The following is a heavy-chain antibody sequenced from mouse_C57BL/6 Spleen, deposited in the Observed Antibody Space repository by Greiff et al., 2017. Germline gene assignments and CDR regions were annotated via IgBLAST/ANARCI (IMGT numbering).Heavy chain of an antibody. J-gene: IGHJ3*01. CDR2: IDPGSGST. Sequence: QVQFQQPGAELVKPGASVKMSCKASGYTFTSYWITWVKQRPGQGLEWIGDIDPGSGSTNYNEKFKSKATLTVDTSSSTAYMQLSSLTSEDSAVYYCARGGVTTVVAEAYWGQGTLVTVSA. V-gene: IGHV1-55*01. CDR3: ARGGVTTVVAEAY. CDR1: GYTFTSYW. D-gene: IGHD1-1*01.